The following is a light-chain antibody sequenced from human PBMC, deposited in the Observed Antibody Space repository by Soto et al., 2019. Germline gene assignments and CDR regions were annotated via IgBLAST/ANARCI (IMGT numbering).Light chain of an antibody. Sequence: QSALTQPASVSGSPGQSITISCTGTSSDVGGYNYVSWYQQHPGKAPKLIIYDVSNRPSGVSNRFSGSKSGNTASLTISGLKAEDEADYYCSSYTSSSTLVFGRGTKLTVL. CDR3: SSYTSSSTLV. J-gene: IGLJ2*01. CDR1: SSDVGGYNY. CDR2: DVS. V-gene: IGLV2-14*03.